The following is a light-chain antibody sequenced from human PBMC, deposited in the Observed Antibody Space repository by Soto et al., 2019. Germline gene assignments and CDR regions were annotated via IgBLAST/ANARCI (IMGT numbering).Light chain of an antibody. CDR3: AAWDDSLNGVV. CDR1: SSNIGSNT. V-gene: IGLV1-44*01. J-gene: IGLJ2*01. Sequence: QSVLTQPPSASGTPGQRVTISCSGSSSNIGSNTVNWYQQLPGTAPKLLICSNNQRPSGVPDRFSGSKSGTSASLAISGLQSEDEADDYCAAWDDSLNGVVFGGGTKLTVL. CDR2: SNN.